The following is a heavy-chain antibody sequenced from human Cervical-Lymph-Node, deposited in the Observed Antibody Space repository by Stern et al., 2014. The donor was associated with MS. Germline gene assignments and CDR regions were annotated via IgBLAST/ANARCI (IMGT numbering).Heavy chain of an antibody. J-gene: IGHJ5*02. CDR1: GGSISSGDYY. CDR3: ASANCSSTSCPNWFDP. V-gene: IGHV4-30-4*01. D-gene: IGHD2-2*01. CDR2: IYYSGST. Sequence: QLQLQESGPGLVKPSQTLSLTCTVSGGSISSGDYYWSWIRQPPGKGLEWIGYIYYSGSTYYNPSLKSRVTISVETSKNQFSLKLSSVTAADTAVYYCASANCSSTSCPNWFDPWGQGTLVTVSS.